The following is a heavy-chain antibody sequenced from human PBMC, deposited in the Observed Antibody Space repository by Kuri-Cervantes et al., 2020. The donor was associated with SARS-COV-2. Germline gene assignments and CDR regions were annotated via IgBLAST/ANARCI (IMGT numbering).Heavy chain of an antibody. CDR3: ARSEEVSDFWSGYYDY. D-gene: IGHD3-3*01. Sequence: SVKVSCKASGGTFSSYAISWVRQAPGQGLEWMGRIIPIFGTANYAQKFQGRVTITADESTSTAYMELSSLRSEDTAVYYCARSEEVSDFWSGYYDYWGQGTLVTVSS. J-gene: IGHJ4*02. CDR1: GGTFSSYA. V-gene: IGHV1-69*13. CDR2: IIPIFGTA.